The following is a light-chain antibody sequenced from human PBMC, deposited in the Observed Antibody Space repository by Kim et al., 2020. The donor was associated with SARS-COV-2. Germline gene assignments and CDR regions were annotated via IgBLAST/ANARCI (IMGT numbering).Light chain of an antibody. Sequence: QSITISCTGTSSDVGGYNYVSWYHQHPGKAPKLMIYDVSNRPSGVSNRFSGSKSGNTASLTISGLQAEDEADYYCSSYTSSSTLEVFGGGTQLTVL. CDR1: SSDVGGYNY. J-gene: IGLJ2*01. CDR3: SSYTSSSTLEV. CDR2: DVS. V-gene: IGLV2-14*03.